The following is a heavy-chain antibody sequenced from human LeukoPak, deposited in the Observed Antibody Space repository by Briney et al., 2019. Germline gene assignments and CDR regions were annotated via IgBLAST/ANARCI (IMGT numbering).Heavy chain of an antibody. J-gene: IGHJ6*02. CDR3: AIPNLYADYGSGFYYGVDV. CDR2: IRYDGSNK. V-gene: IGHV3-30*02. Sequence: GGSLRLSCAASGFTFSSYGMHWVRQAPGKGLEWVAFIRYDGSNKYYADSVKGRFTISRDNSKNTLYLQMDSLRAEDTAVYYCAIPNLYADYGSGFYYGVDVWGQGTTVTVSS. D-gene: IGHD4-17*01. CDR1: GFTFSSYG.